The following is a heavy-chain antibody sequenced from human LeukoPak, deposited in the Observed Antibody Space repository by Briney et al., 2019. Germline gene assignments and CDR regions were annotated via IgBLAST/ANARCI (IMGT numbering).Heavy chain of an antibody. D-gene: IGHD4-17*01. CDR3: ARTVTNDY. J-gene: IGHJ4*02. CDR1: GFTFSTFSSYS. CDR2: ISGSGSYT. Sequence: GGSLRLSCAASGFTFSTFSSYSMNWVRQAPGKGLEWVSSISGSGSYTYYTDSVKGRFTISRDNAKSSLYLQMNSLRAEDTAVYYCARTVTNDYWGQGTLVTVSS. V-gene: IGHV3-21*01.